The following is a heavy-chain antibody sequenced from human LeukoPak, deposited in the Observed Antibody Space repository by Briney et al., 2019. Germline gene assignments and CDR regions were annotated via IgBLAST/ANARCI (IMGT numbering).Heavy chain of an antibody. J-gene: IGHJ4*02. Sequence: SETLSLTCTVSGDSISNYYWSWIRQPPGKGLEWIGYIYYSESTNYNPSLKSRVTISTDTSKSQFTLNLRSVTAEDTGIYYCARGRCRNSGCRPYFDYWGQGTQVTVSS. V-gene: IGHV4-59*01. CDR1: GDSISNYY. D-gene: IGHD2/OR15-2a*01. CDR2: IYYSEST. CDR3: ARGRCRNSGCRPYFDY.